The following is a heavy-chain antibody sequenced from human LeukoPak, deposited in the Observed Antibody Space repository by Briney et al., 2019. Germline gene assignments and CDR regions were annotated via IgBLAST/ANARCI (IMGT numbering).Heavy chain of an antibody. Sequence: SGGSLRLSCAASGFTFNSYGMHWVRQAPGKGLEWVAFIHYDGSNKYSADSVKGRFTISRDNSKNTVYLQMNSLSVDDTAVYYCARDYRGGWNDYWGQGTLVTVSS. D-gene: IGHD1-26*01. CDR1: GFTFNSYG. CDR3: ARDYRGGWNDY. J-gene: IGHJ4*02. CDR2: IHYDGSNK. V-gene: IGHV3-30*02.